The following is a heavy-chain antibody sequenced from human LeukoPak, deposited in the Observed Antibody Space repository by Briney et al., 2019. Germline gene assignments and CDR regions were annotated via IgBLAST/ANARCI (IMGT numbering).Heavy chain of an antibody. J-gene: IGHJ4*02. CDR3: AKIYDFWSGQLLSGY. Sequence: GGSLRLSCAASGFTFSSYAMSWVRQAPGKGLEWVSAISGSGGSTYYADSVKGRFTISRDNSKNTLYLQMNSLRAEDTAVYYCAKIYDFWSGQLLSGYWGQGTLVTVSS. V-gene: IGHV3-23*01. CDR2: ISGSGGST. CDR1: GFTFSSYA. D-gene: IGHD3-3*01.